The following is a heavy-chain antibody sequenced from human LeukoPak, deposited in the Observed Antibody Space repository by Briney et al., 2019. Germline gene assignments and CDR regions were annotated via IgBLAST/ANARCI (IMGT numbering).Heavy chain of an antibody. CDR3: AKEGYYDSSGYSYYFDY. CDR2: ISGSGGST. J-gene: IGHJ4*02. V-gene: IGHV3-23*01. Sequence: PGGSLRLSCAASGFTFSSYAMSWVRQAPGKGLEWVSAISGSGGSTYYADSVKGRFTISRDNSKNTLYLQMNSLRAEDTAVYYCAKEGYYDSSGYSYYFDYWGQGTLVTVSS. CDR1: GFTFSSYA. D-gene: IGHD3-22*01.